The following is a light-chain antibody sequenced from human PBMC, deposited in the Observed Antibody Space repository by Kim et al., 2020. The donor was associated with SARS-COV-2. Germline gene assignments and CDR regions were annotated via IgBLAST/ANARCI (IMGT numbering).Light chain of an antibody. J-gene: IGKJ2*01. CDR3: QQRGTWPSRT. CDR1: QSVGTS. Sequence: EILLTQSPATLSLSPGETATLSCRASQSVGTSLAWYQQKSGQPPRLLIYDASNRVIGIPDKFSGSGSGTDFTLTIGYLEPEDFAVYYCQQRGTWPSRTFGQGTKLEI. CDR2: DAS. V-gene: IGKV3-11*01.